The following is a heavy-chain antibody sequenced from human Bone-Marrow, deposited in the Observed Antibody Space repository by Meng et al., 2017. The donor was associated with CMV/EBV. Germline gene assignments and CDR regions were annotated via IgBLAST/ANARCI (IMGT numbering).Heavy chain of an antibody. J-gene: IGHJ4*02. D-gene: IGHD3-16*01. CDR1: GGSISSYY. CDR3: ARVLRRLGTWLHHGLFDS. V-gene: IGHV4-4*07. CDR2: IYTSGST. Sequence: SETLSLTCTVSGGSISSYYWSWIRQPAGKGLEWIGRIYTSGSTNYNPSLKSRVTMSVDTSKNQFSLRLSSVTAADTALYYCARVLRRLGTWLHHGLFDSWGQGTLVTVSS.